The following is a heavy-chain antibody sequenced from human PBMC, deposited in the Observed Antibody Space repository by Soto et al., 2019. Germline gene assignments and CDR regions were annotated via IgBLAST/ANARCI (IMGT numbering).Heavy chain of an antibody. V-gene: IGHV1-58*01. Sequence: SVKVSCKASGFTFTSSAVQWVRQARGQRLEWIGWIVVGSGNTNYAQKFQERVTITRDMSTSTAYMELSSLRSEDTAVYYCAADGAYSGSYRPPDYWGQGTLVTVSS. CDR1: GFTFTSSA. D-gene: IGHD1-26*01. J-gene: IGHJ4*02. CDR2: IVVGSGNT. CDR3: AADGAYSGSYRPPDY.